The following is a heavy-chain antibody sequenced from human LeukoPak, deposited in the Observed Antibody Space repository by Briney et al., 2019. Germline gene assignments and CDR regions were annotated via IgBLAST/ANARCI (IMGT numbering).Heavy chain of an antibody. V-gene: IGHV4-4*02. CDR2: ISLAGRT. Sequence: PSETLSLTCGVSGGXITTTNYWSWVRQPPGGGLEWIGEISLAGRTRYNPSLKSRVNISIDESKNHLYLNLASVTAADTAVYYCSRESGPFCPFGHWGQGTLVAVTS. CDR1: GGXITTTNY. D-gene: IGHD1-26*01. CDR3: SRESGPFCPFGH. J-gene: IGHJ4*02.